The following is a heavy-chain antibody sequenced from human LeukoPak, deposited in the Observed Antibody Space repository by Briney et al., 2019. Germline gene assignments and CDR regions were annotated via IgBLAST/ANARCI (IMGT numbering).Heavy chain of an antibody. D-gene: IGHD5-12*01. Sequence: SETLSLTCTVSGGSISSYYWSWIRQPPGKGLEWIGYIYNSGSTKYNPSLKSRVTISVDTSKNQFSLKLSSVTAADTAVYYCASIPKRLRALTWYFDLWGRGTLVTVSS. CDR1: GGSISSYY. V-gene: IGHV4-59*12. CDR2: IYNSGST. CDR3: ASIPKRLRALTWYFDL. J-gene: IGHJ2*01.